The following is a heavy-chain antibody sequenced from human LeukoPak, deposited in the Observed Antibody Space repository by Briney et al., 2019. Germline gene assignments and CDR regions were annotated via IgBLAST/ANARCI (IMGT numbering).Heavy chain of an antibody. D-gene: IGHD4-17*01. J-gene: IGHJ4*02. Sequence: PGGSLRLSCVASGFTVSSSYMSWVRQAPGKGLEYVSFIYSGGSTFYADSVKGRFTISRDNSKNTLHLQMNSPRADDTAIYYCATARRHDYGDYGGAFDNWGQGILVTVSS. CDR3: ATARRHDYGDYGGAFDN. CDR1: GFTVSSSY. V-gene: IGHV3-53*01. CDR2: IYSGGST.